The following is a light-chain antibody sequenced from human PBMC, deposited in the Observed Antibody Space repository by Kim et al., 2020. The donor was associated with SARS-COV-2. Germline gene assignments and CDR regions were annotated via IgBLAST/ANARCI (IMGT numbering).Light chain of an antibody. CDR2: NDD. J-gene: IGLJ3*02. CDR3: AAWDDSLNAV. Sequence: QSVLTQPPSASGTPGQRITISCSGSDSNIGSHTVNWYQQFPGTAPKLLIYNDDERPLGVPDRFSGSKSGTSASLAISGLQSDDAANYYCAAWDDSLNAVFGGGTQLTVL. V-gene: IGLV1-44*01. CDR1: DSNIGSHT.